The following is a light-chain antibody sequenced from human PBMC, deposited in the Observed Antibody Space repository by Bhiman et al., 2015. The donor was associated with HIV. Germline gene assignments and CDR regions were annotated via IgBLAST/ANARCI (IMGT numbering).Light chain of an antibody. J-gene: IGLJ2*01. CDR3: GSWDNSLSAVV. V-gene: IGLV1-51*02. CDR2: ETY. CDR1: SSNIGNNY. Sequence: QSVLTQPPSVSAAPGQKVTISCSGSSSNIGNNYVSWYQQLPGTAPKLLIYETYKRPSGIPDRFSGSRSGTSATLGITGLQTGDEADYYCGSWDNSLSAVVFGGGTRLTVL.